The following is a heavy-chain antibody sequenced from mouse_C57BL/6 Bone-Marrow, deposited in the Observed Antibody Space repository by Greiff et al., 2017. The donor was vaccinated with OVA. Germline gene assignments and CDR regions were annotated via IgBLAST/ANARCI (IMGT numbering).Heavy chain of an antibody. V-gene: IGHV1-53*01. CDR3: ASRGMVTRGFAY. CDR1: GYTFTSYW. Sequence: VQRVESGTELVKPGASVKLSCKASGYTFTSYWMHWVKQRPGQGLEWIGNINPSNGGTNYNEKFKSKATLTVDKSSSTAYMQLSSLTSEDSAVYYCASRGMVTRGFAYWGQGTLVTVSA. D-gene: IGHD2-2*01. CDR2: INPSNGGT. J-gene: IGHJ3*01.